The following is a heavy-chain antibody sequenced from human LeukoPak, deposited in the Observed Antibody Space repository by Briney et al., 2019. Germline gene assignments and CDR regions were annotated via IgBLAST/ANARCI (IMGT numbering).Heavy chain of an antibody. V-gene: IGHV3-21*01. CDR3: ARDRDNGMDV. CDR2: MSNGGSYI. J-gene: IGHJ6*04. CDR1: GFTFSSYS. D-gene: IGHD2-15*01. Sequence: GGSLRLSCAASGFTFSSYSMNWFRQAPGKGLEWVSSMSNGGSYIYYAESVQGRFTISRDNAKNSLFLQMNSLRDEDTAVYYCARDRDNGMDVWGKGTTVTVSS.